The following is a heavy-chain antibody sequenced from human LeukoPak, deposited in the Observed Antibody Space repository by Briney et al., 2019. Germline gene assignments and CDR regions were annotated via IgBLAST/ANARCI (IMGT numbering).Heavy chain of an antibody. CDR2: IYADGTT. Sequence: GGSLRLSCAASGFSLYNNYMSWVRQAPGKGLEWISVIYADGTTYYADSVKGRFTISRDNSQNTVFLQMNSLRAEDTAVYYCSRERGYYNSRGYYTDASDSWGQGTMVTVSS. CDR1: GFSLYNNY. CDR3: SRERGYYNSRGYYTDASDS. D-gene: IGHD3-22*01. V-gene: IGHV3-53*01. J-gene: IGHJ3*02.